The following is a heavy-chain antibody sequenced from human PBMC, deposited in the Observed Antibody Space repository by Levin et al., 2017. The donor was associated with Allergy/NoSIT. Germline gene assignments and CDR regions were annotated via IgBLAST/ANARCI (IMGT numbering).Heavy chain of an antibody. V-gene: IGHV4-34*01. Sequence: PSETLSLTCAVYGGSFSGYYWSWIRQPPGKGLEWIGEINHSGSTNYNPSLKSRVTISVDTSKNQFSLKLSSVTAADTAVYYCARSAAGPYYYYGMDVWGQGTTVTVSS. CDR1: GGSFSGYY. D-gene: IGHD6-13*01. CDR3: ARSAAGPYYYYGMDV. CDR2: INHSGST. J-gene: IGHJ6*02.